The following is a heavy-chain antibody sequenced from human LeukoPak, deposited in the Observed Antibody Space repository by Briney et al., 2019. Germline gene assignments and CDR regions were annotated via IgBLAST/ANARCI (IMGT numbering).Heavy chain of an antibody. CDR3: AKGILSFGELDY. CDR1: GFTFSSFD. CDR2: IRHDGNNK. Sequence: GGSLRLSCAASGFTFSSFDMHWVRQAPGKGLEWVAFIRHDGNNKYYGDSVQGRFTISRDNSRSTMYLQMNSLRGEDTAVYYCAKGILSFGELDYWGQGTLVTVSS. J-gene: IGHJ4*02. D-gene: IGHD3-3*02. V-gene: IGHV3-30*02.